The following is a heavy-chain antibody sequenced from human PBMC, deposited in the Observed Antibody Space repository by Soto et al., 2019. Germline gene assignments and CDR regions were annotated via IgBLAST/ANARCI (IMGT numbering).Heavy chain of an antibody. Sequence: DSVKGRFTISRDNSKNTLYLQMNSLRAEDTAVYYCARDGREQNTTVYYGGQGTLVTVSS. D-gene: IGHD1-26*01. V-gene: IGHV3-30*01. CDR3: ARDGREQNTTVYY. J-gene: IGHJ4*02.